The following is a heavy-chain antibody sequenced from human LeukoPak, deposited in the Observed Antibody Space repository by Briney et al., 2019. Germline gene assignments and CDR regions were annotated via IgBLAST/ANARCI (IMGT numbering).Heavy chain of an antibody. CDR1: GGSFSGYY. Sequence: SETLSLTCAVYGGSFSGYYWSWIRQPPGKGLEWIGEINHSGSTNYNPSLKSRVAISVDTSKNQFSLKLSSVTAADTAVYYCARGGPYYDFWSGYYPNWFDPWGQGTLVTVSS. V-gene: IGHV4-34*01. J-gene: IGHJ5*02. CDR3: ARGGPYYDFWSGYYPNWFDP. CDR2: INHSGST. D-gene: IGHD3-3*01.